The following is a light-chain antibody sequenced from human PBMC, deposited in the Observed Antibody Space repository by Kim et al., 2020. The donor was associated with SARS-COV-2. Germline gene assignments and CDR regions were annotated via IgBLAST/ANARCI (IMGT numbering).Light chain of an antibody. V-gene: IGLV1-44*01. CDR2: SNN. J-gene: IGLJ3*02. Sequence: ELTQPPSASGSPGQTVTLSCSGSSSNIGSNTVTWYQQLPRTAPKLVIHSNNRRSSGVSDRFSGSKSGNSASLAISGLQSDDEADYYCATTDDSLNDVVFGGGTQLTVL. CDR3: ATTDDSLNDVV. CDR1: SSNIGSNT.